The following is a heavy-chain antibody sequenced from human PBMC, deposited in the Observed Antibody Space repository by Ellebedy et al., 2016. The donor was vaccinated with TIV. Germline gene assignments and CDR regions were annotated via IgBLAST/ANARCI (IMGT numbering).Heavy chain of an antibody. CDR2: IYYSGST. CDR1: GGSISSGNYY. Sequence: MPSETLSLTCTVSGGSISSGNYYWSWIRQLPGKGLEWIGYIYYSGSTYYIMSLKSLVTISVDTSKNQFSLKMNSVTAADTAVYYCARDRGDYDILTGYSGWFDPWGQGTLVTVSS. V-gene: IGHV4-31*01. D-gene: IGHD3-9*01. J-gene: IGHJ5*02. CDR3: ARDRGDYDILTGYSGWFDP.